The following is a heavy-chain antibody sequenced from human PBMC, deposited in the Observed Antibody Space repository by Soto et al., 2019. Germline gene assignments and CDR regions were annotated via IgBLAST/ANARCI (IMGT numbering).Heavy chain of an antibody. D-gene: IGHD2-21*02. Sequence: QVQLVQSGAEVKKPGSSVKVSCKASGGTFSSYAISWVRQAPGQGLEWMGGIIPIFGTANYAQKFQGRVTITPDESTSTAYMELSSQRSEDTAVYYCARAPRPNTVVTHLNAFDIWGQGTMVTVSS. CDR1: GGTFSSYA. V-gene: IGHV1-69*05. J-gene: IGHJ3*02. CDR3: ARAPRPNTVVTHLNAFDI. CDR2: IIPIFGTA.